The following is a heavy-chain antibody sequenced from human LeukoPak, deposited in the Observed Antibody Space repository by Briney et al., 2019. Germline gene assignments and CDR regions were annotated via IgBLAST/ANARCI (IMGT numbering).Heavy chain of an antibody. V-gene: IGHV3-23*01. CDR1: GFTFTGYA. CDR2: ISGSGGST. CDR3: ARGRYSGSYNVDWEY. J-gene: IGHJ4*02. Sequence: KSGGSLRLSCAASGFTFTGYAMSWVRQAPGKGLEWVSAISGSGGSTDYADSVKGRFTISRDNSKNTLHLQMNSLRAEDTAVYYCARGRYSGSYNVDWEYWGQGTLVTVSS. D-gene: IGHD1-26*01.